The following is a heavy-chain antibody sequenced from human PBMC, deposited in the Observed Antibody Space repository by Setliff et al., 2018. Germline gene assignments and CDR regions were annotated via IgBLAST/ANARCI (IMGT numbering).Heavy chain of an antibody. D-gene: IGHD5-18*01. CDR2: ISVYNGDT. CDR1: GYTFRNYA. V-gene: IGHV1-18*01. Sequence: ASVKVSCKASGYTFRNYASAWVRQAPGQGLEWVGWISVYNGDTNYAQKFQGRVTLTTDTSTSTAYMELRSLTSDDSAFYYCARAPSVELVTIRTNSWFTYWGHGTLVTVSS. J-gene: IGHJ4*01. CDR3: ARAPSVELVTIRTNSWFTY.